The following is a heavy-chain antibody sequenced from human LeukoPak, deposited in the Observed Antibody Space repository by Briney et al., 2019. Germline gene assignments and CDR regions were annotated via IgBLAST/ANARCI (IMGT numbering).Heavy chain of an antibody. CDR2: ISYDGSNK. J-gene: IGHJ4*02. Sequence: QAGGSLRLSCAASGFTFSSYGMHWVRQAPGKGLEWVAVISYDGSNKYYADSVKGRFTISRDNSKNTLYLQMNSLRAEDTAVYYCAAISSWFDYWGQGTLVTVSS. CDR1: GFTFSSYG. CDR3: AAISSWFDY. D-gene: IGHD6-13*01. V-gene: IGHV3-30*03.